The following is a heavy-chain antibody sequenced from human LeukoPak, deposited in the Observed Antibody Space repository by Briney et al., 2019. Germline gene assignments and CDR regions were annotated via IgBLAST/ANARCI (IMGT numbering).Heavy chain of an antibody. J-gene: IGHJ4*02. V-gene: IGHV4-30-4*01. CDR3: ARDTDQGCSGGSCYGFDY. CDR1: GGSISSGDYY. CDR2: IYYSGST. D-gene: IGHD2-15*01. Sequence: SETLSLTCTVSGGSISSGDYYWSWIRQPPGKGLEWIGYIYYSGSTYYNPSLKSRVTISVDTSKNQFSLKLSSVTAADTVVYYCARDTDQGCSGGSCYGFDYWGQGTLVTVSS.